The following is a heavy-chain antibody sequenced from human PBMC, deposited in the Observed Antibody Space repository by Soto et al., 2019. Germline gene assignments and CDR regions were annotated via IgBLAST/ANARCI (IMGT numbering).Heavy chain of an antibody. CDR1: GYTFTSYG. J-gene: IGHJ4*02. Sequence: ASVKVSCKASGYTFTSYGISWVRQAPGQGLEWMGWISAYNGNTNYAQKLQGRVTMTTDTSTSTAYMELRSLRSDDTAVYYCARVLASIAAAGTEADYWGQGTLVTVSS. V-gene: IGHV1-18*01. D-gene: IGHD6-13*01. CDR3: ARVLASIAAAGTEADY. CDR2: ISAYNGNT.